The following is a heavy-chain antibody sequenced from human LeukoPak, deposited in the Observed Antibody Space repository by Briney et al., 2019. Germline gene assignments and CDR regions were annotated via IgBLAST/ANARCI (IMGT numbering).Heavy chain of an antibody. J-gene: IGHJ4*02. D-gene: IGHD1-26*01. CDR1: GFTFSTFA. V-gene: IGHV3-21*01. Sequence: GGSLRLSCAASGFTFSTFAMIWVRQPPGKGLEWVSSISSSSSYIYYADSVKGRFTISRDNAKNSLYLQMNSLRAEDTAVYYCARAAYSGSVDYWGQGTLVTVSS. CDR2: ISSSSSYI. CDR3: ARAAYSGSVDY.